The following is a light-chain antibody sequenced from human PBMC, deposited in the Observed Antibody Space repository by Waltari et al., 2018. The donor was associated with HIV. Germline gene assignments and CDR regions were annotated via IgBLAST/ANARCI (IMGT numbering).Light chain of an antibody. Sequence: QSVLTQPPSASGTPGPRVTISCSGSSSNIGSNTVNWYQQLPGTTPKLLIYNNNQRPSGVPDRVSGSKSGTSASLAISGLQSEDEADYYCAAWDDSLNGGVFGGGTKLTVL. CDR2: NNN. CDR1: SSNIGSNT. J-gene: IGLJ3*02. V-gene: IGLV1-44*01. CDR3: AAWDDSLNGGV.